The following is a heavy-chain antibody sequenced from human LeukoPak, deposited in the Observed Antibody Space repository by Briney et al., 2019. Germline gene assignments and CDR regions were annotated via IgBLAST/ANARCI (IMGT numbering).Heavy chain of an antibody. CDR3: ARDVPGITMIDY. V-gene: IGHV3-74*01. D-gene: IGHD3-22*01. CDR1: GFTFSSYW. J-gene: IGHJ4*02. CDR2: INSDGSST. Sequence: GGSLRLSCAASGFTFSSYWIHWVRQAPRKGLVWVSRINSDGSSTSYADSVKGRFTISRDNAKNTLYLQMNSLRAEDTAVYYCARDVPGITMIDYWGQGTLVTVSS.